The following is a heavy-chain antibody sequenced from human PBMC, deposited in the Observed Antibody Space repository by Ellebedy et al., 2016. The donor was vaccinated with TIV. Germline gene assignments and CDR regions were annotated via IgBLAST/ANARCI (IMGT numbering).Heavy chain of an antibody. D-gene: IGHD3-10*02. V-gene: IGHV3-48*02. J-gene: IGHJ4*02. Sequence: GGSLRLSCAASGFTFSSYSMNRVRQAPGKGLEWVSYISSSSSTIYYADSVKGRFTISRDNAKNSLYLQMNSLRDGDTAVYYCARGLTMYYFDYWGQGTLVTVSS. CDR2: ISSSSSTI. CDR3: ARGLTMYYFDY. CDR1: GFTFSSYS.